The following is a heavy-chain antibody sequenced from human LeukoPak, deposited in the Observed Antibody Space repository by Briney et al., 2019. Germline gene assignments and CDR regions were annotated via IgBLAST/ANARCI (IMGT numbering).Heavy chain of an antibody. Sequence: PGGSLRLSCAASGFTFSSYGMHWVRQAPGKGPEWVAVISYDGSNKYYADSVKGRFTISRDNSKNTLYLQMNSLRAEDTAVYYCAKSQYSSSPSYWGQGTLVTVSS. V-gene: IGHV3-30*18. J-gene: IGHJ4*02. CDR1: GFTFSSYG. D-gene: IGHD6-13*01. CDR3: AKSQYSSSPSY. CDR2: ISYDGSNK.